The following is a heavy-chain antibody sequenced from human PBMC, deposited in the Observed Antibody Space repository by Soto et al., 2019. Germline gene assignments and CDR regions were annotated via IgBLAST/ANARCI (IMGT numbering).Heavy chain of an antibody. CDR1: GFSFSSYA. CDR3: ARAPPRGIAAPGTWGSGMDV. D-gene: IGHD6-13*01. CDR2: ISYNGIDE. V-gene: IGHV3-30-3*01. J-gene: IGHJ6*02. Sequence: QVQLVESGGGVVQPGRSLRLSCAASGFSFSSYALYWVRHAPGKGLEWVALISYNGIDEYYADSVKGRFTISRDSSTNTLSLQMNSLRGEDTAVYYCARAPPRGIAAPGTWGSGMDVWGQWTTVTVSS.